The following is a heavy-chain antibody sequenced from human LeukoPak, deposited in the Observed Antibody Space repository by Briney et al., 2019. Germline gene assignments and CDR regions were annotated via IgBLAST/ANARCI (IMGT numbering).Heavy chain of an antibody. V-gene: IGHV3-48*01. CDR1: GFTFSSYS. CDR2: ISSSSSTV. J-gene: IGHJ4*02. Sequence: GGSLRLSCAASGFTFSSYSMNWVRQAPGKGLEWVSYISSSSSTVYYADSVKGRFTISRDNAKNSLYLQMNSLRAEDTAVYYCAIDTAMVKGDYWGQGTLVTVSS. D-gene: IGHD5-18*01. CDR3: AIDTAMVKGDY.